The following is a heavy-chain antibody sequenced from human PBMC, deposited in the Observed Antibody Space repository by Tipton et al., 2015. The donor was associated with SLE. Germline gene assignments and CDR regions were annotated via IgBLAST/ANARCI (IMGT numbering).Heavy chain of an antibody. CDR2: IYYSGST. D-gene: IGHD6-6*01. CDR1: GYSISSGSYY. J-gene: IGHJ4*02. Sequence: TLSLTCTVSGYSISSGSYYWGWIRQPPGKGLEWIANIYYSGSTFYNPSLKSRVSISVDTSKNQFSLRLSSVTAADTAVYYCARRGSSLGVYFDYWCQATLVGVSS. V-gene: IGHV4-39*07. CDR3: ARRGSSLGVYFDY.